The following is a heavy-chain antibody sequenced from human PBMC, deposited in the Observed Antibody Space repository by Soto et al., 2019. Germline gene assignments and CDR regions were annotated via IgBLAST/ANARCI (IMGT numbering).Heavy chain of an antibody. D-gene: IGHD2-21*01. CDR3: ARDGDGYRN. Sequence: SETLSLTCAVYGGSFSTYSWSWIRQPPGKGLEWIGEVNPSGSTNYNPSLKSRVTMSVDTSKSQFSLRLSSVTAADTAVYYCARDGDGYRNWGQGSLVTVSS. J-gene: IGHJ4*02. V-gene: IGHV4-34*01. CDR1: GGSFSTYS. CDR2: VNPSGST.